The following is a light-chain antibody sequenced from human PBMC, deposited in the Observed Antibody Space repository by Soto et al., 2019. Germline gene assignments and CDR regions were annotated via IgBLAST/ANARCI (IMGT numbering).Light chain of an antibody. J-gene: IGKJ5*01. CDR1: QDISNR. Sequence: DIQMTQSPSSLSASVGDRVTITCQASQDISNRLNWYQQKPGKAPTLLIYDASNLQTGVPSRFSGSRSGTDFTFTITSLQPEDIATYYCHQYDNLPPITFGQGTRWRL. CDR2: DAS. V-gene: IGKV1-33*01. CDR3: HQYDNLPPIT.